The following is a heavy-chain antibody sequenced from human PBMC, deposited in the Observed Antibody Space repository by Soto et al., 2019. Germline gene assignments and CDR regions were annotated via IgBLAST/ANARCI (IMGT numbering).Heavy chain of an antibody. J-gene: IGHJ5*02. Sequence: SQTLSLTCAISGDSVSSNSAAWNWISQSPSRGLEWLGRTYYRSKWYNDYAVSVKSRITINPDTSKNQFSLQLNSVTPEDAAVYSFARDRGLAAAGRGNWFTPWGQEPWSRLL. CDR1: GDSVSSNSAA. CDR2: TYYRSKWYN. V-gene: IGHV6-1*01. D-gene: IGHD6-13*01. CDR3: ARDRGLAAAGRGNWFTP.